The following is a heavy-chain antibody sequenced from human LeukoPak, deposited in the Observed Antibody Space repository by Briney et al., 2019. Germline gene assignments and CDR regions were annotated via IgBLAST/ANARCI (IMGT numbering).Heavy chain of an antibody. D-gene: IGHD3/OR15-3a*01. V-gene: IGHV3-15*01. J-gene: IGHJ4*02. Sequence: GGSLRLSCEASGFTFSNAWMSWVRQAPGTGPEWVGRIRSKADGGTPDYAAPVKGRFIISRDDATNTVYLQMNSLKTEDTAVYYCTTWTDLYDYWGQGTLVTVSS. CDR1: GFTFSNAW. CDR3: TTWTDLYDY. CDR2: IRSKADGGTP.